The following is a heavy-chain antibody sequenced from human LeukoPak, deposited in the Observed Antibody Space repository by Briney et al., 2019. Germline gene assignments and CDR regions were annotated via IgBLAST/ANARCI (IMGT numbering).Heavy chain of an antibody. CDR1: GFTFSSYG. Sequence: GGSLRLSCAASGFTFSSYGMHWVRQAPGKGLEWVAFIRYDGSNKYYADSVKGQFTISRDNSKNTLYLQMNSLRAEDTAVYYCAKDMEPAAGFFDYWGQGTLVTVSS. CDR3: AKDMEPAAGFFDY. D-gene: IGHD6-13*01. J-gene: IGHJ4*02. V-gene: IGHV3-30*02. CDR2: IRYDGSNK.